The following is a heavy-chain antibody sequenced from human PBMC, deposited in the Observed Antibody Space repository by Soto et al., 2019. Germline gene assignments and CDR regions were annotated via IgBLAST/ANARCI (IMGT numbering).Heavy chain of an antibody. Sequence: SGTLYISSSFCRGSITIAGYALCWNRKPPGKGLEWIGYIYHSGSTYYNPSLKSRVTISVDRSKNQFSLKLSPGTAADTAVYYCARRIVATETFDFWGQGTLVTVSS. CDR3: ARRIVATETFDF. D-gene: IGHD5-12*01. V-gene: IGHV4-30-2*01. CDR2: IYHSGST. J-gene: IGHJ4*02. CDR1: RGSITIAGYA.